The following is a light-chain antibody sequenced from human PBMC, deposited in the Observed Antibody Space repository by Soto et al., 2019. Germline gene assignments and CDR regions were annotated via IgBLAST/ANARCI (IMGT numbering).Light chain of an antibody. J-gene: IGKJ2*01. Sequence: DIQMTQSPSSLSASVGDRATITCRASQSISSYLNWYQQKPGKAPNLLIYRASTLESGVPSRFSGSGSGTEFTLTISSLQPEDSATYCCQQRNSYPRTFGQGTKVDIK. CDR1: QSISSY. V-gene: IGKV1-39*01. CDR3: QQRNSYPRT. CDR2: RAS.